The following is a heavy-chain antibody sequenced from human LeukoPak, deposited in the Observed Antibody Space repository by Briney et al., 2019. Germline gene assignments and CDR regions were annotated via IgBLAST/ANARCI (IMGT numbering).Heavy chain of an antibody. Sequence: GGSLRLSCAASGFTFSSYSMNWVRQAPGKGLEWVSYISNSSSTTYYADSVKGRFTISRDNSKNTLSLQMNSLRAEDTAVYYCAKGIELWLTYFDHWGQGTLVTASS. D-gene: IGHD5-18*01. CDR2: ISNSSSTT. CDR3: AKGIELWLTYFDH. J-gene: IGHJ4*02. V-gene: IGHV3-48*01. CDR1: GFTFSSYS.